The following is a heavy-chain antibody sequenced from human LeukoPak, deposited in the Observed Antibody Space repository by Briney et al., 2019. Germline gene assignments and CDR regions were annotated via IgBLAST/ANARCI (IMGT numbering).Heavy chain of an antibody. CDR2: INHSGST. Sequence: SETLSLTCAVYGGSFSGYYWSWIRQPPGKGLEWIGEINHSGSTNYNPSLKSRVTISVDTSKNQFSLKLSSVTAADTAVYYCARLAVSSSGYRISHFDYWGQGTLVTVSS. D-gene: IGHD3-22*01. CDR3: ARLAVSSSGYRISHFDY. CDR1: GGSFSGYY. V-gene: IGHV4-34*01. J-gene: IGHJ4*02.